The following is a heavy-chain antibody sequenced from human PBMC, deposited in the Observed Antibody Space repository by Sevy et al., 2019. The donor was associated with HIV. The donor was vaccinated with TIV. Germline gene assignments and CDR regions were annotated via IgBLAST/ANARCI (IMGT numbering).Heavy chain of an antibody. J-gene: IGHJ4*02. V-gene: IGHV3-30*01. CDR2: ISYDGSKK. CDR1: GFTFSSNA. Sequence: GESLRLSCAASGFTFSSNAMHWVRQAPGKGLEWVAVISYDGSKKYYGDSVKGRFTISRDNSKNTLYMQLNSLTAEDTAVYYCAGAGYDFLNGYLYYWGQGTLVTVSS. CDR3: AGAGYDFLNGYLYY. D-gene: IGHD3-3*01.